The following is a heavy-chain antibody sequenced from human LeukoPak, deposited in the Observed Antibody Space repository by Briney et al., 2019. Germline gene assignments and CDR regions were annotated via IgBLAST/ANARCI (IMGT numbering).Heavy chain of an antibody. J-gene: IGHJ4*02. CDR2: IYSSGTT. Sequence: SETLSLTCTVSGGSISHSYWNWIRQPAGKGLEWIGRIYSSGTTNYNPSLKSRVTLSVDTSRKQFSLRLSSATAADTAVYYCARGRADHVPGSLLSFDQWGQGTLVTVSS. CDR3: ARGRADHVPGSLLSFDQ. D-gene: IGHD2/OR15-2a*01. V-gene: IGHV4-4*07. CDR1: GGSISHSY.